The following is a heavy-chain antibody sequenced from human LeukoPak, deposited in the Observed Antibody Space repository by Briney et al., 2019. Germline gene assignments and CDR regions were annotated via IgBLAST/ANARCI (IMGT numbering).Heavy chain of an antibody. CDR1: GYTFTSYD. CDR3: ARGGFCSGGSCYIIDP. CDR2: MNPNSGNT. D-gene: IGHD2-15*01. Sequence: ASVKVSCKASGYTFTSYDINWVRQATGQGLEWMGWMNPNSGNTGYAQKFQGRVTMTRNTSISTAYMELSSLRSEDTAVYYCARGGFCSGGSCYIIDPWGQGTLVTVSS. V-gene: IGHV1-8*01. J-gene: IGHJ5*02.